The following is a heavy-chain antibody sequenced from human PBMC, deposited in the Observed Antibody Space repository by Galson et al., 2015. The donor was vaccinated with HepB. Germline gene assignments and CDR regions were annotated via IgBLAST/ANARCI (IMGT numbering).Heavy chain of an antibody. CDR1: GFTFSSYS. CDR3: ARGYGGDTAMVMYYYYGMDV. D-gene: IGHD5-18*01. CDR2: ISSSSSYI. Sequence: SLRLSCAASGFTFSSYSMNWVRQAPGKGLEWVSSISSSSSYIYYADSVKGRFTISRDNAKNSLNLQMNSLRAEDTAVYYCARGYGGDTAMVMYYYYGMDVWGQGTTVTVSS. V-gene: IGHV3-21*01. J-gene: IGHJ6*02.